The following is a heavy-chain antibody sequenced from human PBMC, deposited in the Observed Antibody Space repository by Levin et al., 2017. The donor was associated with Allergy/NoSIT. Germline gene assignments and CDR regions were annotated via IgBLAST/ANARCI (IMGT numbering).Heavy chain of an antibody. V-gene: IGHV4-34*01. D-gene: IGHD6-13*01. CDR3: ASQVATISPIAAAGTSPFDY. J-gene: IGHJ4*02. CDR2: INHSGST. Sequence: SETLSLTCAVYGGSFSGYYWSWIRQPPGKGLEWIGEINHSGSTNYNPSLKSRVTISVDTSKNQFSLKLSSVTAADTAVYYCASQVATISPIAAAGTSPFDYWGQGTLVTVSS. CDR1: GGSFSGYY.